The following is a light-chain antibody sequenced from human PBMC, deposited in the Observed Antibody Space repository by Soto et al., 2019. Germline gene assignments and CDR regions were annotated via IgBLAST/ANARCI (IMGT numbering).Light chain of an antibody. CDR1: SSDVGGYNY. Sequence: QSALTQPASVSGSPGQSITISCTGTSSDVGGYNYVSWYQQHPGQVPKLPIYEVTNRPSGVSSRFSGSKSGNTASLTISGLQAEDEADYYCSSYTNSDTWVFGGGTKLTVL. V-gene: IGLV2-14*01. J-gene: IGLJ3*02. CDR2: EVT. CDR3: SSYTNSDTWV.